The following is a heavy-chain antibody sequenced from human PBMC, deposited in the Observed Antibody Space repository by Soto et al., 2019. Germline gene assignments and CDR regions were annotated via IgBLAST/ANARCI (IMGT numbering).Heavy chain of an antibody. CDR3: ARVFKSWGVAVAGNFDY. J-gene: IGHJ4*02. D-gene: IGHD6-19*01. CDR2: IYYSGST. V-gene: IGHV4-31*03. Sequence: PSETLSLTCTVSGGSISSGGYYWSWIRQHPGKGLEWIGYIYYSGSTYYNPSLKSRVTISVDTSKNQFSLKLSSVTAADTAVYYCARVFKSWGVAVAGNFDYWGQGTLVTVSS. CDR1: GGSISSGGYY.